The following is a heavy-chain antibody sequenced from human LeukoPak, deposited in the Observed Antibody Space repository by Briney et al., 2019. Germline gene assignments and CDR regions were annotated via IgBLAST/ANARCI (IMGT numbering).Heavy chain of an antibody. Sequence: GRSLRLSCAASGFTFDDYAMHWVRQAPGKGLEWVSGISWNSGSIGYADSVKGRFTISRDNAKNSLYLQMDSLRAEDTALYYCAKDIFFGRSGWRWTFDYWGQGTLVTVSS. CDR3: AKDIFFGRSGWRWTFDY. D-gene: IGHD6-19*01. CDR1: GFTFDDYA. CDR2: ISWNSGSI. J-gene: IGHJ4*02. V-gene: IGHV3-9*01.